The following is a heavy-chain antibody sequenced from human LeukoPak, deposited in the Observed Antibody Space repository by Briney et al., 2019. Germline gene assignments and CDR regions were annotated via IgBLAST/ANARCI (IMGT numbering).Heavy chain of an antibody. CDR3: ARENSSNYYYYYYMDV. D-gene: IGHD4-11*01. V-gene: IGHV3-11*04. CDR1: GFTFSDYY. J-gene: IGHJ6*03. Sequence: PGGPLRLSCAASGFTFSDYYMSWIRQTPGKGLEWVSYISSSGSTVYYADSVKGRFTISRDNAKNSLYLQMNSLRAEDTAVYYCARENSSNYYYYYYMDVWGKGTTVTVSS. CDR2: ISSSGSTV.